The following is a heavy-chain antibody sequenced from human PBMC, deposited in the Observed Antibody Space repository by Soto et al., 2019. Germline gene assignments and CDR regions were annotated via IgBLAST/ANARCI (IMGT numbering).Heavy chain of an antibody. V-gene: IGHV3-30-3*01. D-gene: IGHD5-18*01. Sequence: PGGSLRLSCAASGFTFSSYAMRWVRQATGKGLEWVAVISYDGSNKYYADSVKGRFTISRDNSKNTLYLQMNSLRAEDTAVYYCARAPPSYGVGVFDYWGQGTLVTVSS. CDR1: GFTFSSYA. CDR2: ISYDGSNK. CDR3: ARAPPSYGVGVFDY. J-gene: IGHJ4*02.